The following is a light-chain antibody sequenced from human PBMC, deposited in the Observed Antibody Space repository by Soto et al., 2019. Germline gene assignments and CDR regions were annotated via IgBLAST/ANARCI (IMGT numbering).Light chain of an antibody. CDR3: QQYNSYLFT. V-gene: IGKV1-5*01. J-gene: IGKJ3*01. CDR2: DAS. Sequence: DIQMTQSPSTLSASVGDRVTITCRASQSISSWLAWYQQKPGKAPKLLIYDASSLESGVPSRFSGSGSGTEFTLTIRSLQPDYFATYYCQQYNSYLFTFGPGTKVDIK. CDR1: QSISSW.